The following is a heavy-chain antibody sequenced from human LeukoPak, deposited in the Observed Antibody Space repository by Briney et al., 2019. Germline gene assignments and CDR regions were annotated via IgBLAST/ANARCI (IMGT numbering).Heavy chain of an antibody. CDR2: VKEDGSEK. J-gene: IGHJ4*02. Sequence: PGGSLRLSCAASGFTFSKYWMSWVRQAPGKGLEWVANVKEDGSEKYYVDSVKGRFTISRDNTKNSLYLQMNSLRAEDTAVYYCATFRSPDYWGQGTLVTVSS. CDR1: GFTFSKYW. CDR3: ATFRSPDY. V-gene: IGHV3-7*02.